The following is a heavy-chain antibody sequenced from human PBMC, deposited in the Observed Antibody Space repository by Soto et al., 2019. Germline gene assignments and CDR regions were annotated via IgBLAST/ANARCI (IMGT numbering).Heavy chain of an antibody. D-gene: IGHD3-9*01. J-gene: IGHJ6*02. CDR1: GFTFSSYA. Sequence: GGSLRLSCAASGFTFSSYAMHWVRQAPGKGLEWVAVISYDGSNKYYADSVKGRFTISRDNSKNTLYLQMNSLRAEDTAVYYCARDGPQDVLRYFDWFPPPPHYYYYGMDVWGQGTTVTVSS. CDR3: ARDGPQDVLRYFDWFPPPPHYYYYGMDV. V-gene: IGHV3-30-3*01. CDR2: ISYDGSNK.